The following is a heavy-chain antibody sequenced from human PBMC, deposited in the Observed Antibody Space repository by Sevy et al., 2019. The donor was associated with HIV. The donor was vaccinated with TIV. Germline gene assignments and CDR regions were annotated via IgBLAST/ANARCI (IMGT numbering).Heavy chain of an antibody. V-gene: IGHV3-23*01. Sequence: GGSLRLSCAASGFIFSTYVMTWVRQAPGKGLEWVSGISGSGGSTYYADSLKGRFTLFRDNSKNTLYLQMNSLRVEDTAVYYCAKGDRTFYGLDVWGQGTTVTVSS. CDR1: GFIFSTYV. J-gene: IGHJ6*02. CDR2: ISGSGGST. CDR3: AKGDRTFYGLDV. D-gene: IGHD2-15*01.